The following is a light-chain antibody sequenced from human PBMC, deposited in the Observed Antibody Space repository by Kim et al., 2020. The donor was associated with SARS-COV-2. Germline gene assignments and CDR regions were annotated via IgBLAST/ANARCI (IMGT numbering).Light chain of an antibody. J-gene: IGLJ1*01. V-gene: IGLV2-23*01. CDR2: EGS. CDR3: CSYAGSKV. CDR1: SSDVGSYNL. Sequence: QSALTQPASVSGSPGQSITIPCTGTSSDVGSYNLVSWYQQHPGKAPKLMIYEGSKRPSGVSNRFSGSKSGNTASLTISGLQAEDEADYYCCSYAGSKVFGTGTKVTVL.